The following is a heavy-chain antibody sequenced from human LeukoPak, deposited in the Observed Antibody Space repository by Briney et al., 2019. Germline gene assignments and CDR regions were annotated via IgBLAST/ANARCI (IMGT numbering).Heavy chain of an antibody. CDR2: IQYDGSNK. Sequence: GGSLRLSCAASGFAFSNYGLHWVRQAPGKGLEWMAFIQYDGSNKFHTDSVKGRFTISRDNSKNTLFLQMNSLRAEDTAVYYCAKPGGRVGESLNGIDYWGQGTLVTVS. D-gene: IGHD3-10*01. CDR3: AKPGGRVGESLNGIDY. CDR1: GFAFSNYG. J-gene: IGHJ4*02. V-gene: IGHV3-30*02.